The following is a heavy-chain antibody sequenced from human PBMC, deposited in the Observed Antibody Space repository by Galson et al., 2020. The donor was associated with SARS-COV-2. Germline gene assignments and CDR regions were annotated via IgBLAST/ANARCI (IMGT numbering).Heavy chain of an antibody. J-gene: IGHJ4*02. CDR3: SSLKGDTPVFDS. V-gene: IGHV3-15*01. D-gene: IGHD3-16*01. CDR2: ILSKTDGETT. Sequence: GESLKISCAASGFTFNSAWMTWVRQAPGKGLEWVGRILSKTDGETTDYAAPVQGRFTISRDDSKNTLYLQMHSLNTEDTAVYYCSSLKGDTPVFDSWGQGTMVTVSS. CDR1: GFTFNSAW.